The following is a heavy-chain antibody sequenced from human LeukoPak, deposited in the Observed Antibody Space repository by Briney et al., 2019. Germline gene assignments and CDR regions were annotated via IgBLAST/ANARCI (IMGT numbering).Heavy chain of an antibody. D-gene: IGHD3-10*01. CDR3: ARGSHSDKLLWFGELSHYNWFDP. CDR2: ISAYNGNT. V-gene: IGHV1-18*01. J-gene: IGHJ5*02. CDR1: GYTFTSYG. Sequence: ASVKVSCKASGYTFTSYGISWVRQAPGQGLEWMGWISAYNGNTNYAQKLQGRGTMTTDTSTSTAYMELRSLRSDDTAVYYCARGSHSDKLLWFGELSHYNWFDPWGQGTLVTVSS.